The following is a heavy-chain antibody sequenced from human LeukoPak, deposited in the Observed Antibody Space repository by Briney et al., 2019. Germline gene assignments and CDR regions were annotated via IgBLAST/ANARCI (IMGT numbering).Heavy chain of an antibody. CDR3: TKRTPEYSSSWCLDY. CDR1: AFTFSRYA. V-gene: IGHV3-23*01. D-gene: IGHD6-13*01. J-gene: IGHJ4*02. CDR2: ISGSGGST. Sequence: PRGSLRLSCAASAFTFSRYAMSWVRQAPGKGLEWVSAISGSGGSTYYADSVKGRFTISRDNSKNTLFLQMNSLRAEDTAIYYCTKRTPEYSSSWCLDYWGQGTLVTVSS.